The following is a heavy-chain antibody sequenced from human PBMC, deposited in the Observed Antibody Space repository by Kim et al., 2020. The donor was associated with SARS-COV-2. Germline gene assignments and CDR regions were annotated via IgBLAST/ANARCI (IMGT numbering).Heavy chain of an antibody. CDR1: GFSFDNYS. CDR3: GKDFSGLVDY. Sequence: GGSLRLSCAASGFSFDNYSMRWVRQIPGKGLEWVSLISADGSYTFYADFVKGRFTISRDNSKNSLYLQMNSLRAEDTAFYYCGKDFSGLVDYWGQGALAT. J-gene: IGHJ4*02. CDR2: ISADGSYT. D-gene: IGHD6-19*01. V-gene: IGHV3-43*02.